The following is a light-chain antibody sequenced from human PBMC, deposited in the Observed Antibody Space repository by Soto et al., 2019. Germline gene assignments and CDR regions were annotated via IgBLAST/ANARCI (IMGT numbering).Light chain of an antibody. V-gene: IGLV2-14*01. CDR2: EVT. CDR3: SSYAGSSTLL. Sequence: QSALTQPASVSGSPGQSITISCTGTSSDVGGYNYVSWYQQHPGKGPKLMIYEVTKRPSGVSNRFSGSKSGNTASLTISGLQADDETDYYCSSYAGSSTLLFGGGTKLTVL. J-gene: IGLJ3*02. CDR1: SSDVGGYNY.